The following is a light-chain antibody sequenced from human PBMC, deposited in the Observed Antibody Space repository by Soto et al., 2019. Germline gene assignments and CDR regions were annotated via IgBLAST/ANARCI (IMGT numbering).Light chain of an antibody. CDR2: DVS. V-gene: IGLV2-14*01. Sequence: QSALTQPASMSGSPGQSITISCTGTSSDVGGYNYVSWYQQHPGKAPKLMIYDVSHRPSGVSYRFSGSKSGNTASLTISGLRAEDEADYYCSSYTSTSTRVFGTGTKLTVL. CDR3: SSYTSTSTRV. J-gene: IGLJ1*01. CDR1: SSDVGGYNY.